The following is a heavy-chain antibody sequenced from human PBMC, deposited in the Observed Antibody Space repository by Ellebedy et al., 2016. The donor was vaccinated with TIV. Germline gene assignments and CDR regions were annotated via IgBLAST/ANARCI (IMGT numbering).Heavy chain of an antibody. CDR1: GFIVGPNY. CDR3: GRTDYGDSYYFDN. CDR2: IYSDSST. J-gene: IGHJ4*02. Sequence: PGGSLRLSCAASGFIVGPNYMTWVRQAPGKGLEWVSVIYSDSSTYYADSVKGRFTISRDNSKNTLYLQMNSLRAEDTAVYYCGRTDYGDSYYFDNWGQGTLVTVSS. D-gene: IGHD4-17*01. V-gene: IGHV3-53*01.